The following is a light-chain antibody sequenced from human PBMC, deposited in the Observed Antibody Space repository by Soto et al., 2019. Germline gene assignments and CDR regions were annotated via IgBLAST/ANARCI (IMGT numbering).Light chain of an antibody. J-gene: IGKJ2*01. Sequence: EFVLTQSPGTLSLSPGERATLSCRASQTVRNNYLAWYQQKPGQAPRLLIYGASNRATGIPDRFSGSGSGTDFTLTIPRLEPEDFAVYYCQQYGSSPYTFGQGTKVDIK. V-gene: IGKV3-20*01. CDR3: QQYGSSPYT. CDR2: GAS. CDR1: QTVRNNY.